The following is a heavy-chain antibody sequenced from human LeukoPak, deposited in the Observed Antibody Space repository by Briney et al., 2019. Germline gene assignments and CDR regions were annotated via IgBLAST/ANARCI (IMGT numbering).Heavy chain of an antibody. J-gene: IGHJ4*02. CDR2: IQQDGTET. CDR3: ARDHALREDYFDY. V-gene: IGHV3-7*01. D-gene: IGHD1-26*01. CDR1: GFTFSTSW. Sequence: GGSLRLSSAASGFTFSTSWMSWVRQAPGKGLEWVANIQQDGTETYYVDSVKGRFTISRDNAKNSLYLQMNSLRAEDTAVYYCARDHALREDYFDYWGQGTLVTVSS.